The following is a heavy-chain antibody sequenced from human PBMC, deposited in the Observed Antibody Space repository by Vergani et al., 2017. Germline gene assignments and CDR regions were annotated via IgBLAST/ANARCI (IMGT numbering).Heavy chain of an antibody. CDR2: IYPADSDT. D-gene: IGHD1-1*01. Sequence: EVELVQSGPEMRKPGESLKISCKGSEYSFGNYGIGWVRQMPGKGLEWMGIIYPADSDTRYSPSFQGQVTSSADKSISTAFLQWDSLKASDTALYYCARHTTYTDSWGQGTLVTVSS. J-gene: IGHJ4*02. V-gene: IGHV5-51*01. CDR3: ARHTTYTDS. CDR1: EYSFGNYG.